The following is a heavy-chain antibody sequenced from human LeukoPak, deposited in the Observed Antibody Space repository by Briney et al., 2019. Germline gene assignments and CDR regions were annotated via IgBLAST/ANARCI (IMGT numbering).Heavy chain of an antibody. CDR2: IYYSGST. V-gene: IGHV4-59*08. J-gene: IGHJ3*02. CDR1: GGSISSYS. D-gene: IGHD2/OR15-2a*01. CDR3: ARHPPRENRGNAFDI. Sequence: PSETLSLTCTVSGGSISSYSWSWIRQPPGKGLGWIGSIYYSGSTNYNPSLKGRVAISVDTSKNQFSLRLRSVTAADTALYYCARHPPRENRGNAFDIWGQGTVVTVSS.